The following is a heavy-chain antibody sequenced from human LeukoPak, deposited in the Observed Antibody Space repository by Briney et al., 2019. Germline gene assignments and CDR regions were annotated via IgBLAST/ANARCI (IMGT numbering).Heavy chain of an antibody. CDR3: ARGISGIAVAGTSFVDY. J-gene: IGHJ4*02. V-gene: IGHV4-34*01. Sequence: PSETLSLTCAVYGGSFSGYYWSWIRQPPGKGLEWIGEINHSGGTNYNPSLKSRVTISVDTSKNQFSLKLSSVTAADTAVYYCARGISGIAVAGTSFVDYWGQGTLVTVSS. CDR1: GGSFSGYY. CDR2: INHSGGT. D-gene: IGHD6-19*01.